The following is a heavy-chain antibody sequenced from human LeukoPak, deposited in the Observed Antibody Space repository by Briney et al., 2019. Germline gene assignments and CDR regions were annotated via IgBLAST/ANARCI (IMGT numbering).Heavy chain of an antibody. CDR1: GFTFSSYS. CDR2: ISSSSSTT. J-gene: IGHJ4*02. Sequence: PGGSLRLSCAASGFTFSSYSMNWVRQAPGKGLEWVSYISSSSSTTYYADSVKGRFTISRDNAKNSLYLQMNSLRAEDTAVYYCARDREKQWLAFDYWGQGTLVTVSS. D-gene: IGHD6-19*01. V-gene: IGHV3-48*01. CDR3: ARDREKQWLAFDY.